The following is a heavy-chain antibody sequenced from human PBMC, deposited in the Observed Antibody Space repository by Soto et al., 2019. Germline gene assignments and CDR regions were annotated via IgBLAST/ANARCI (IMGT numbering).Heavy chain of an antibody. CDR2: ISAYNGNT. Sequence: QVQLVQSGVEVKKPGASVKVSCKASGYTFTSYGITWVRQAPGQGLEWMGWISAYNGNTKYAQKLQGRVTMTTDTSTSTAYLELRSLRFDDTAVYYCARADYDIWTGYYDLDPWGQGTLVTVSS. D-gene: IGHD3-9*01. J-gene: IGHJ5*02. CDR1: GYTFTSYG. V-gene: IGHV1-18*01. CDR3: ARADYDIWTGYYDLDP.